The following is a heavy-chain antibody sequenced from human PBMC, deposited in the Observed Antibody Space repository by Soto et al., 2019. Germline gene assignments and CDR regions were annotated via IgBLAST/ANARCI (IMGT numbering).Heavy chain of an antibody. CDR3: EHAERFLVPLR. CDR1: GLTPGNYA. J-gene: IGHJ4*02. V-gene: IGHV3-23*01. Sequence: GGSLRLSCLISGLTPGNYALNVVRQAPGKGLEWLSVIRGIGVIAYYADCVKGRFTVSSDKLTLNVILQLTHLILEDTAIYYREHAERFLVPLRWAQGTRVAVS. CDR2: IRGIGVIA. D-gene: IGHD6-13*01.